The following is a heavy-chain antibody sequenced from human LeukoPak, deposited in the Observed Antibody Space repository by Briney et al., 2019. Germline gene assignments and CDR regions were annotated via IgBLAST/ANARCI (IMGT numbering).Heavy chain of an antibody. Sequence: SETLSLTCAVYGGSFSGYYWSWIRQPPGKGLEWIGEINHSGSTNYNPSLKSRVTISVDTSKNQFSLKLSSVTAADTAVYYCARAGVIVGATTSAFDIWGQGTMVTVSS. J-gene: IGHJ3*02. CDR3: ARAGVIVGATTSAFDI. CDR2: INHSGST. CDR1: GGSFSGYY. D-gene: IGHD1-26*01. V-gene: IGHV4-34*01.